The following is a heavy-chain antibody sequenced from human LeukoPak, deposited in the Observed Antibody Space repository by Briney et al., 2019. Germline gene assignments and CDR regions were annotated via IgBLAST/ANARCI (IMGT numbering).Heavy chain of an antibody. V-gene: IGHV3-30-3*01. CDR1: GFTFSSYA. D-gene: IGHD6-13*01. CDR3: AREVAASRRNAFDI. CDR2: ISYDGSNK. J-gene: IGHJ3*02. Sequence: PGRSLRLSCAASGFTFSSYAMHWVRQAPGKGLERVAVISYDGSNKYYADSVKGRFTISRDNFKNTLYLQMNSLRAEDTAVYYCAREVAASRRNAFDIWGQGTMVTVSS.